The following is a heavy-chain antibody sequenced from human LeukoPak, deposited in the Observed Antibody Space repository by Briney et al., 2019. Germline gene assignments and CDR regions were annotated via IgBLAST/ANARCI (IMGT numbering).Heavy chain of an antibody. V-gene: IGHV1-46*01. CDR3: ARGVATAAGTGFDY. D-gene: IGHD6-13*01. Sequence: GASVKVSCKASGYTFTSYHMHWLRQAPVQGLEWMGIINPSGGSTNYAQKFQGRVTMTRDTSTSTVYMELSSLRSDDTAVYYCARGVATAAGTGFDYWGQGTLVTVSS. CDR1: GYTFTSYH. J-gene: IGHJ4*02. CDR2: INPSGGST.